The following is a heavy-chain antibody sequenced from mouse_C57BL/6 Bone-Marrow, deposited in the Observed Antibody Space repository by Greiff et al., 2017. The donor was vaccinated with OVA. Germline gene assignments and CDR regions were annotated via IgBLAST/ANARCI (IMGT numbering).Heavy chain of an antibody. V-gene: IGHV5-6*02. CDR2: ISSGGSYT. D-gene: IGHD2-5*01. J-gene: IGHJ3*01. CDR3: ARGAVTGFAY. Sequence: VKLVESGGDLVKPGGSLKLSCAASGFTFSSYGMSWVRQTPDKRLEWVATISSGGSYTYYPDSVKGRFTISRDNAKNTLYLQMSRLKSEDTAMYYCARGAVTGFAYWGQGTLVTVSA. CDR1: GFTFSSYG.